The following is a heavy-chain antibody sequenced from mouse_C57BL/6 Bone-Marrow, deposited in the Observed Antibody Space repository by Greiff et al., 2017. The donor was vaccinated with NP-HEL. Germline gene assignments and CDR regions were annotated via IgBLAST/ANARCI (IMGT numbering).Heavy chain of an antibody. J-gene: IGHJ4*01. V-gene: IGHV5-12*01. D-gene: IGHD2-2*01. Sequence: EVKLVESGGGLVQPGGSLKLSCAASGFTFSDYYMYWVRQTPEKRLEWVAYISNGGGSTYYPDTVKGRFTISRDNAKNTLYLQMSRLKSEDTAMYYCASPIYYGYDMDYWGQGTSVTVSS. CDR2: ISNGGGST. CDR3: ASPIYYGYDMDY. CDR1: GFTFSDYY.